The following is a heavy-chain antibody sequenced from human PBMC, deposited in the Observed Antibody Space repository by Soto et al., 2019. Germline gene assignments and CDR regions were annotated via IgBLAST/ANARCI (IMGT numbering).Heavy chain of an antibody. D-gene: IGHD1-26*01. CDR3: ARQGGSPEGYFEY. V-gene: IGHV4-59*01. CDR1: GGSISTYL. Sequence: QVQLQESGPGLVKPSETLSLTFTVSGGSISTYLWSWIRQPPGKVLEWIGYIHYSGSTNYNPSLKSRVTISVDPYKNQFSLRLTYVPAADTAVYYRARQGGSPEGYFEYWGQGTLVTVSS. CDR2: IHYSGST. J-gene: IGHJ4*02.